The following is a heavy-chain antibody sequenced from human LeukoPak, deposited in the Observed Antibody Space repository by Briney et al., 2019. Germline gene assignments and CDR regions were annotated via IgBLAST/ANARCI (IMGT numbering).Heavy chain of an antibody. CDR1: GFTFSTSA. CDR2: ITGGGDYT. D-gene: IGHD1-26*01. Sequence: GGSLRLSCAASGFTFSTSAMSWVRQAPGKGLEWVSAITGGGDYTYYADSVKGRFTISRDNPKNAVYLQMNSLRAEDTAVYYCAKGYRGIEAFDILGQGAMVTVSS. V-gene: IGHV3-23*01. CDR3: AKGYRGIEAFDI. J-gene: IGHJ3*02.